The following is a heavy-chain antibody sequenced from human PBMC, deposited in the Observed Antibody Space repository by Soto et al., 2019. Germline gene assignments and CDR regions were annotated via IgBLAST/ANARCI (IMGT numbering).Heavy chain of an antibody. CDR3: AREGGWVGAAGIARGSTDY. CDR1: GYTFTSYG. J-gene: IGHJ4*02. Sequence: QVQLVQSGAEVKKPGASVKVSCKASGYTFTSYGISWVRQAPGQGLEWMGWISAYNGNTNYAQKLQGRVTMTTETSTSTAYMELRSLGSDDTAVYYCAREGGWVGAAGIARGSTDYWGQGTLVTVSS. CDR2: ISAYNGNT. V-gene: IGHV1-18*01. D-gene: IGHD6-13*01.